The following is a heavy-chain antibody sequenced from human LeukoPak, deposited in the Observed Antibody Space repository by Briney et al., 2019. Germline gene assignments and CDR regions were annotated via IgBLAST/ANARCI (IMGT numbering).Heavy chain of an antibody. Sequence: GGSLRLSCAASGFTFSSYWMSWVRQAPGKGLEWVANIKQDGSEKYYVDSVKGRFTISRDKAKNSLYLQMSSLRAEDTAVYYCARDAFQLNYFDYWGQETLVTVSS. CDR3: ARDAFQLNYFDY. J-gene: IGHJ4*02. CDR2: IKQDGSEK. CDR1: GFTFSSYW. D-gene: IGHD1-1*01. V-gene: IGHV3-7*01.